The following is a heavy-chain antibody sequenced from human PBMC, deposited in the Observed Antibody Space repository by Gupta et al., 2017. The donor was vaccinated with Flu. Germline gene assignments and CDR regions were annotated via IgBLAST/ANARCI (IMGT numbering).Heavy chain of an antibody. CDR1: GGSFSGYY. CDR3: ARGRGSWSTRGYYFDY. Sequence: QVQLQQWGAGLLKPPETLSLTCAVYGGSFSGYYWSWIRQPPGKGLEWIGEINHSGSTNYNPSLKSRVTISVDTSKNQFSLKLSSVTAADTAVYYCARGRGSWSTRGYYFDYWGQGTLVTVSS. V-gene: IGHV4-34*01. D-gene: IGHD6-13*01. J-gene: IGHJ4*02. CDR2: INHSGST.